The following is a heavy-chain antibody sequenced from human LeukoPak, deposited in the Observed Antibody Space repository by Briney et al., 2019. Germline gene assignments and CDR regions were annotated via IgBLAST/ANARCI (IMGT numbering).Heavy chain of an antibody. V-gene: IGHV4-61*02. CDR2: IYSSGST. D-gene: IGHD2-15*01. Sequence: SETLSLTCTVSSDSINSGNYYWNWIRQPAGKGLEWIGRIYSSGSTNYNPSLKSRVTISVDTSKNQFSLKLSSVTAADTAVYYCARRPVIRYCSGGSCYPPFDAFDIWGQGTMVTVSS. CDR3: ARRPVIRYCSGGSCYPPFDAFDI. CDR1: SDSINSGNYY. J-gene: IGHJ3*02.